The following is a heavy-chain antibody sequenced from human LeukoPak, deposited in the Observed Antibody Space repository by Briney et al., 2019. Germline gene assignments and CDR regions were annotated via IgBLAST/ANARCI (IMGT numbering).Heavy chain of an antibody. Sequence: GGPLRLSCAASGFTFSSYWMHWIRQAAGKGLVWVARINSDGSSTSYADSVKGRFTISRDNAKNTLYLQMNSLRAEDTAVYYCARGGVGDILTGYYSYNWFDPWGQGTLVTVSS. CDR1: GFTFSSYW. V-gene: IGHV3-74*01. J-gene: IGHJ5*02. CDR3: ARGGVGDILTGYYSYNWFDP. CDR2: INSDGSST. D-gene: IGHD3-9*01.